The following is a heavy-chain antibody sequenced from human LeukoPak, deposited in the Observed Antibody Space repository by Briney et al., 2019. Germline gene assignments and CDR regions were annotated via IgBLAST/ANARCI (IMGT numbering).Heavy chain of an antibody. CDR3: ARDPGIAAAGTEGSWFDP. D-gene: IGHD6-13*01. J-gene: IGHJ5*02. CDR2: INPSGGST. Sequence: ASVKVSCKASGYTFTSYYMHWVRQAPGQGLEWMGIINPSGGSTSYAQKFQGRVTMTRDTSTSTVYMELSSLRSEDTAVYYCARDPGIAAAGTEGSWFDPWGQGTLVTVSS. V-gene: IGHV1-46*01. CDR1: GYTFTSYY.